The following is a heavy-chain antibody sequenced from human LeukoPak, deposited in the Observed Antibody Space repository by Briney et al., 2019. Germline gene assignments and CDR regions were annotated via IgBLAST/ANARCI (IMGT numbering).Heavy chain of an antibody. Sequence: ASVKVSCKASGYTFTGYYIHWVRQAPGQGLEWMGWINPNSGGTNYAQKFQGRVTMTRDTSISTAYMELSRLRSDDTAVYYCALLPYCSGGSCYRANWFDPWGQGTLVTVSS. V-gene: IGHV1-2*02. CDR2: INPNSGGT. CDR1: GYTFTGYY. CDR3: ALLPYCSGGSCYRANWFDP. D-gene: IGHD2-15*01. J-gene: IGHJ5*02.